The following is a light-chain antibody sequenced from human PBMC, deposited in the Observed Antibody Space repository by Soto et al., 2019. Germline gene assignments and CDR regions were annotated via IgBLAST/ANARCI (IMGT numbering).Light chain of an antibody. J-gene: IGKJ1*01. CDR2: MAS. Sequence: EIQMTTSPSTLSASGGGGVAITFRASQSINRWVAWYQQKPEKAPKLLIYMASSLDSGVPSRFSGSGSGTEFTLTISSLQPDDFATYYCQQYSSYSRTFGQGTKVDIK. V-gene: IGKV1-5*03. CDR1: QSINRW. CDR3: QQYSSYSRT.